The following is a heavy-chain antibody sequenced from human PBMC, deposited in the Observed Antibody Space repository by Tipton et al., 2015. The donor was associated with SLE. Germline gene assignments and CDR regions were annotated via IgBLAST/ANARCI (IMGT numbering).Heavy chain of an antibody. CDR2: INHSGST. J-gene: IGHJ4*02. CDR1: NVSVSTRTYY. V-gene: IGHV4-39*07. D-gene: IGHD6-6*01. Sequence: TLSLTCTVSNVSVSTRTYYWSWIRQPPGKGLEWIGEINHSGSTNYNPSLKSRVTISVDTSKKQLSLKLRSATAADTAVYYCARGIVAAFFYWGQGTLVTVSS. CDR3: ARGIVAAFFY.